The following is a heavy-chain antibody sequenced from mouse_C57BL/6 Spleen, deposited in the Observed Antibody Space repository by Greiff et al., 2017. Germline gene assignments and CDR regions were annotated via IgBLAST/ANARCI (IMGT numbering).Heavy chain of an antibody. J-gene: IGHJ3*01. CDR2: ISSGDDYI. CDR1: GFTFSSYA. Sequence: EVMLVESGEGLVKPGGSLKLSCAASGFTFSSYAMSWVRQTPEKRLEWVAYISSGDDYIYYADTVKGRFTISRDNARNTLYLQMSSLKSEDTAMYYCTREGVIYYDYDGFAYWGQGTLVTVSA. D-gene: IGHD2-4*01. V-gene: IGHV5-9-1*02. CDR3: TREGVIYYDYDGFAY.